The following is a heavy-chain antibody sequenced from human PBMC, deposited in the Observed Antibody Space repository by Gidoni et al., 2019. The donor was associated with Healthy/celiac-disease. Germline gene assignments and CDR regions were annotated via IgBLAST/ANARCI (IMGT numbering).Heavy chain of an antibody. CDR3: ARVPYSGYDFTIYY. CDR1: GFPLLSDE. J-gene: IGHJ4*02. Sequence: EVQLVESGGGLVQPGGSLRLACPASGFPLLSDEMNWGRQAPGKGVGWVSYISSSGSTIYYADSVKGRFTISRDNAKNSLYLQMNSLRAEDTAVYYCARVPYSGYDFTIYYWGQGTLVTVSS. V-gene: IGHV3-48*03. D-gene: IGHD5-12*01. CDR2: ISSSGSTI.